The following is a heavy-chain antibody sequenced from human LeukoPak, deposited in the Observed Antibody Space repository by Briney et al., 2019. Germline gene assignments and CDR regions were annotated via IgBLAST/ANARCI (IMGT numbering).Heavy chain of an antibody. J-gene: IGHJ6*02. CDR2: IKQDGSEK. V-gene: IGHV3-7*03. CDR1: GFTFSSYW. Sequence: PGGSLRPSCAASGFTFSSYWMSWVRQAPGKGLEWVANIKQDGSEKYYVDSVKGRFTISRDNAKNSLYLQMNSLRAEDTAVYYCARELTGDGYYDFWSGYNYYYGMDVWGQGTTVTVSS. CDR3: ARELTGDGYYDFWSGYNYYYGMDV. D-gene: IGHD3-3*01.